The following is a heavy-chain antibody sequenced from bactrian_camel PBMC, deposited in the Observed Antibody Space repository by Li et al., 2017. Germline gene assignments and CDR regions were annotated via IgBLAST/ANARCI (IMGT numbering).Heavy chain of an antibody. J-gene: IGHJ4*01. V-gene: IGHV3S60*01. D-gene: IGHD3*01. CDR3: AAVTGCSLTPWLRDPGNKSGPMN. CDR2: ITRIHGGT. Sequence: HVQLVESGGDSVQIGGSLTLSCEATGWKCDTCCMGWFRQAPGKEREGVAVITRIHGGTEYADSVKGRFIISRDSSKMTWSLQMNNLKPEDTAMYYCAAVTGCSLTPWLRDPGNKSGPMNWGQGTQVTVS. CDR1: GWKCDTCC.